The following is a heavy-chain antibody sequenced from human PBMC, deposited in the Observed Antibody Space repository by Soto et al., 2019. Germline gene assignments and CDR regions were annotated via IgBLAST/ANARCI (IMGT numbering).Heavy chain of an antibody. V-gene: IGHV1-18*01. Sequence: QVQLVQSGAEVKKPGASVKVSCKASGYTFSIFGISWVRQAPGQGLEWMGWISADNDNTNYAQKFQGRITMTTDTSESTAYVELRSLRSDDTAVYYCARAGAQVTRYCDYWGQGTLVTVSS. CDR1: GYTFSIFG. D-gene: IGHD2-21*02. J-gene: IGHJ4*02. CDR3: ARAGAQVTRYCDY. CDR2: ISADNDNT.